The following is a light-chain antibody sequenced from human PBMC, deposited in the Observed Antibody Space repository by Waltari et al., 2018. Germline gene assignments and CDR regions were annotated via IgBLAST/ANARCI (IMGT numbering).Light chain of an antibody. J-gene: IGKJ4*01. Sequence: EIVLTQSPGTLSLSPGERATLSCRASQTVRTTYLAWYQQKPGQAPTLIIYGASSRATGIPDRFSGSGSGTDFSLTISSLEPEDFAVYYCQQYDISPLTFGGGTKVETK. V-gene: IGKV3-20*01. CDR2: GAS. CDR3: QQYDISPLT. CDR1: QTVRTTY.